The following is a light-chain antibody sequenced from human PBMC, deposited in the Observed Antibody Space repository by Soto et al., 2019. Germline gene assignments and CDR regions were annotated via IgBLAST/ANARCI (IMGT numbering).Light chain of an antibody. J-gene: IGKJ4*01. CDR1: QSVGRD. CDR2: DAS. CDR3: QQRSNWPPLT. Sequence: EIVLTQSPATLSLSPGERSTLSCRASQSVGRDLAWYQQKPGQAPRLLIYDASNRATGIPARFSGSGSGTDFTLTISSLEPEDFAVYYCQQRSNWPPLTFGGGTKVEIK. V-gene: IGKV3-11*01.